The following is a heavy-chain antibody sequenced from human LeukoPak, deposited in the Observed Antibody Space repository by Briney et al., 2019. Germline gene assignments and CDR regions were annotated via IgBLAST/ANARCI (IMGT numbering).Heavy chain of an antibody. V-gene: IGHV3-30*02. CDR2: IRYDGSNK. CDR3: AKDFSSGWYLDY. J-gene: IGHJ4*02. Sequence: GGSLRLSCAASGFTFISYGMHWVRQAPGKGLEWVAFIRYDGSNKYYADSVKGRFTISRDNSKNTLYLQMNSLRAEDTAVYYCAKDFSSGWYLDYWGQGTLVTVSS. CDR1: GFTFISYG. D-gene: IGHD6-19*01.